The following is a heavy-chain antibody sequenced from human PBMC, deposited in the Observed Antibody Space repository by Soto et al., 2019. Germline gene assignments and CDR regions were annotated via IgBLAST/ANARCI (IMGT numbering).Heavy chain of an antibody. D-gene: IGHD2-2*02. Sequence: QVQLVQSGAEVKKPGASVKVSCKASGYTFNMYGITWVRQAPGQGLEWMGWISAYNGNTNYAQKLQGRVTMTTDTSTSTAYMELRSLRSDDTAVYYCARQDVVVPRAIPEWDPWGQGTLVTVSS. V-gene: IGHV1-18*04. CDR2: ISAYNGNT. J-gene: IGHJ5*02. CDR1: GYTFNMYG. CDR3: ARQDVVVPRAIPEWDP.